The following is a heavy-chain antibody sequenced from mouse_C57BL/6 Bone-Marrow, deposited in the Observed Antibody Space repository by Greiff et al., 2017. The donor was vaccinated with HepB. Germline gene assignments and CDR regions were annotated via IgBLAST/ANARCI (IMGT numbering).Heavy chain of an antibody. Sequence: EVQLVESGGGLVQPGGSLSLSCAASGFTFTDYYMSWVRQPPGKALEWLGFIRNKANGYTTEYSASVKGRFTISRDNSQSILYLQMNALRAEDSATYYCARWVDYYAMDYWGQGTSVTVSS. V-gene: IGHV7-3*01. CDR2: IRNKANGYTT. J-gene: IGHJ4*01. CDR1: GFTFTDYY. CDR3: ARWVDYYAMDY. D-gene: IGHD1-1*01.